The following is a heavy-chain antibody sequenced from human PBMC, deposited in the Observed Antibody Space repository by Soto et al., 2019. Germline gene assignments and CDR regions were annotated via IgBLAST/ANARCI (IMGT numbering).Heavy chain of an antibody. J-gene: IGHJ3*02. V-gene: IGHV3-23*01. CDR1: GFIFSNYN. CDR3: AKDRPKGDTSDDASEI. D-gene: IGHD2-21*02. CDR2: SGYGGGAT. Sequence: EVQLLESGGGLVQPGGSLRLSCAASGFIFSNYNMTWVRLAPGKGLQWVSTSGYGGGATYYAASVRGRFTISRDNSRNAVYLQMNSLRVEDTAIYYCAKDRPKGDTSDDASEIWGQGTMVTVSS.